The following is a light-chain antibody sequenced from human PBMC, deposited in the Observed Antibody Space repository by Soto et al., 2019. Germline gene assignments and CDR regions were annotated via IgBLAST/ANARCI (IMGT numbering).Light chain of an antibody. Sequence: DIQMTQSPSTLSASVGDRVTITCRASQSISSWLAWYQQKPGKAPKVLIYDASSLERGVPSRLSDSGSGTEFNLTISCLQPDDFATDYCQQYNTYPYTFGPGTKVDIE. CDR3: QQYNTYPYT. CDR2: DAS. J-gene: IGKJ3*01. V-gene: IGKV1-5*01. CDR1: QSISSW.